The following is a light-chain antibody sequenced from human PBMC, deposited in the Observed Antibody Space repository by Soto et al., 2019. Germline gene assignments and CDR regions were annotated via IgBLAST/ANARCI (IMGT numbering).Light chain of an antibody. CDR1: ESLISRY. J-gene: IGKJ5*01. Sequence: IVLTQSPRTLSCSPGERATPSCRSSESLISRYLAWYQQKPGQAHRMLISAEYSRATGIPARFSGSGSGTDFTLTISSLEPEDFAVYYCQPSNSSPIPFGPGQRVE. CDR2: AEY. V-gene: IGKV3-20*01. CDR3: QPSNSSPIP.